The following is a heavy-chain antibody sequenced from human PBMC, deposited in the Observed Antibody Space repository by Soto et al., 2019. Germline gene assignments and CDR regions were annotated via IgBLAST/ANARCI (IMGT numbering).Heavy chain of an antibody. CDR3: ASVSRVQLWEPDY. Sequence: PSETLSLTCAVYGGSFSGYYWSWIRQPPGKGLEWIGEINHSGSTNYNPSLKSRVTISVDTSKNQFSLKLSSVTAADTAVYYCASVSRVQLWEPDYWGKGTRVTV. CDR1: GGSFSGYY. J-gene: IGHJ4*02. D-gene: IGHD5-18*01. CDR2: INHSGST. V-gene: IGHV4-34*01.